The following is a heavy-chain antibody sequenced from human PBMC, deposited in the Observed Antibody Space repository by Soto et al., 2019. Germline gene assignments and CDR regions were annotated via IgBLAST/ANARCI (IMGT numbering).Heavy chain of an antibody. V-gene: IGHV3-30-3*01. CDR3: ARERRGGNSGYYLDY. J-gene: IGHJ4*02. CDR2: ISSDGNNK. D-gene: IGHD2-21*02. CDR1: GFTFSNYA. Sequence: QVQLVESGGGVVQPERSLRLSCAASGFTFSNYAMRWVRQAPGKGLEWVTVISSDGNNKYYADSVKGRFTISRDNSKNTLYLQVISLRAEDTAVYYCARERRGGNSGYYLDYWGQGTLVTVSS.